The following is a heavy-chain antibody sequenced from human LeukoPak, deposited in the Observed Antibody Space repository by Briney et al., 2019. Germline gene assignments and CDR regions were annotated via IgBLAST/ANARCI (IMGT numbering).Heavy chain of an antibody. D-gene: IGHD3-22*01. V-gene: IGHV3-74*01. CDR3: ARAPHYYYDSSGYLVY. CDR2: INSDGSST. J-gene: IGHJ4*02. CDR1: GFTFSSYW. Sequence: GGSLRLSCAASGFTFSSYWMHWVRQAPGKGLVWVSRINSDGSSTSYADSVKGRFAISRDNAKNTLYLQMNSLRAEDTAVYYCARAPHYYYDSSGYLVYWGQGTLVTVSS.